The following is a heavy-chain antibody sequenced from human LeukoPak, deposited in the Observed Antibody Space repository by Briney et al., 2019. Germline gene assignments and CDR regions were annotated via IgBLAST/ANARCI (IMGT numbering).Heavy chain of an antibody. Sequence: ASVKVSCKASGYTFSSYYVHWVRQAPGQGLEWMGMIIPSDGFTSYAQKFQGRVTMTRDMSTSTVYMELSSLRSDDTAVYYCGRDLSGWYGPDYWGQGTLVTVSS. CDR2: IIPSDGFT. CDR3: GRDLSGWYGPDY. J-gene: IGHJ4*02. D-gene: IGHD6-19*01. CDR1: GYTFSSYY. V-gene: IGHV1-46*01.